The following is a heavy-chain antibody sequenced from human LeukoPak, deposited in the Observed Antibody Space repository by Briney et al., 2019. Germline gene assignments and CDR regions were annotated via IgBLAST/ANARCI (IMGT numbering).Heavy chain of an antibody. CDR2: ISGSGGST. V-gene: IGHV3-23*01. Sequence: GGSLRLSCAASGFTFSNYAMSWVRLAPGKGLDWVSAISGSGGSTYYADSVKGRFTISRDSSKNTLYLQMNSLRAEDTAVYYCARVVVIAPYDAFDIWGQGTMVTVSS. J-gene: IGHJ3*02. CDR3: ARVVVIAPYDAFDI. CDR1: GFTFSNYA. D-gene: IGHD2-21*01.